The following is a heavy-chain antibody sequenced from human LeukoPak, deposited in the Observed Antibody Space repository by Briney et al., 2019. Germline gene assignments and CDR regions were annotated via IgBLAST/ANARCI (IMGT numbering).Heavy chain of an antibody. D-gene: IGHD2-15*01. J-gene: IGHJ5*02. CDR1: GDSVSSNRAA. V-gene: IGHV6-1*01. Sequence: SQTLSLTCAISGDSVSSNRAAWNWIRQSPSRGLEWLGRTYYRSKWYNHYAVSVKSRITITPDTSKNQLSLQLNSVTPEDTAVYYCVRDHCSGGNCLYNWFDPWGQGTLVTVSS. CDR3: VRDHCSGGNCLYNWFDP. CDR2: TYYRSKWYN.